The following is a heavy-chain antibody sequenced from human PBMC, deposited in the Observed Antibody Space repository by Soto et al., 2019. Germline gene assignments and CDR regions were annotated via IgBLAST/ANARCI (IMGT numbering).Heavy chain of an antibody. J-gene: IGHJ4*02. Sequence: SETLSLTCAVYGGSFSGYYWSWIRQPPGKGLEWIGEINHSGSTNYNPSLKSRVTISVDTSKNQFSLKLSSVTAADTAVYYCARPAPGAARFGGFDYWGQGTLVTVSS. V-gene: IGHV4-34*01. CDR1: GGSFSGYY. CDR3: ARPAPGAARFGGFDY. CDR2: INHSGST. D-gene: IGHD6-6*01.